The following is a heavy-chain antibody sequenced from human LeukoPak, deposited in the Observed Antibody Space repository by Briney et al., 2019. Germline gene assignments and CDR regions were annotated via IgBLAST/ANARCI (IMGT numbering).Heavy chain of an antibody. CDR1: GFTFSSYA. J-gene: IGHJ6*02. CDR2: ISYDGSNK. D-gene: IGHD6-13*01. Sequence: GRSLRLSCAASGFTFSSYAMHWVRQAPGKGLEWVAVISYDGSNKYYADSVKGRFTISRDNSKNTLYLQMNSLRAEDTAVYYCAFGIAAAGRYYYYGMDVWGQGTTVTVSS. CDR3: AFGIAAAGRYYYYGMDV. V-gene: IGHV3-30-3*01.